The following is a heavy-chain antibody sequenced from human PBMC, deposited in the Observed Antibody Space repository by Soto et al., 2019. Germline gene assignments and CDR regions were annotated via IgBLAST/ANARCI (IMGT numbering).Heavy chain of an antibody. Sequence: QVQLQESGPGLVKPSETLSLTCTVSGGSISSYYWRWIRQPPGKGLEWIGYIYYSGSTNYNPSLKRRVTISVDTSKNQFSLKLSSVTAADTAVYYCARVWGYAFDYWGQGTLVTVSS. J-gene: IGHJ4*02. CDR1: GGSISSYY. D-gene: IGHD3-16*01. V-gene: IGHV4-59*01. CDR3: ARVWGYAFDY. CDR2: IYYSGST.